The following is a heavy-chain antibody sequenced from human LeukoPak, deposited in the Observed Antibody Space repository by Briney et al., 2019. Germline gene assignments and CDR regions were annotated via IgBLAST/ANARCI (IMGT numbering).Heavy chain of an antibody. CDR1: GFTFGDYA. D-gene: IGHD3-16*02. CDR3: TRYPDNNDYVWGSYRSPYFDY. J-gene: IGHJ4*02. Sequence: GGSLRLSCTASGFTFGDYAMSWLRQAPGKGLEWVGFIRSKAYGGTTEYAASVKGRFTISRDDSKSIAYLQMNSLKTEDTAVYYSTRYPDNNDYVWGSYRSPYFDYWGQGTLVTVSS. V-gene: IGHV3-49*03. CDR2: IRSKAYGGTT.